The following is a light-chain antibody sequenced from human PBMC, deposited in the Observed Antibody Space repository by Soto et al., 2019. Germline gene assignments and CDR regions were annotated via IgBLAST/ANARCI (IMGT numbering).Light chain of an antibody. CDR2: AAS. CDR1: QSISSY. CDR3: QQSYRTPPRT. V-gene: IGKV1-39*01. J-gene: IGKJ1*01. Sequence: DIQMTQSPSSLSASVGDRVTITCRASQSISSYLNWYQQKPGKAPKLLIYAASSLQSGVPSRFSGSGSGTDFTLPISSLQPEDFATYYCQQSYRTPPRTFGQGTKVEIK.